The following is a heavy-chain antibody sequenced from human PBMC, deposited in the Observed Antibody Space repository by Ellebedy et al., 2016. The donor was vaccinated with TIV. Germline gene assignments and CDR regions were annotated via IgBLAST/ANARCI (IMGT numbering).Heavy chain of an antibody. J-gene: IGHJ3*02. CDR1: GGSISSSNW. CDR2: IYHSGST. Sequence: SETLSLTXAVSGGSISSSNWWSWVRQPPGKGLEWIGEIYHSGSTNYNPSLKSRVTISVDKSKNQFSLKLSSVTAADTAVYYCARDLTLMIVPSRDAFDIWGQGTMVTVSS. V-gene: IGHV4-4*02. D-gene: IGHD3-22*01. CDR3: ARDLTLMIVPSRDAFDI.